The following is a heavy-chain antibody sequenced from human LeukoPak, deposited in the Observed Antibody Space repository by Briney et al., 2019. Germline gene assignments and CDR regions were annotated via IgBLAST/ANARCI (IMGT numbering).Heavy chain of an antibody. CDR2: ISYDGSNK. J-gene: IGHJ5*02. CDR1: GFTFSSYA. V-gene: IGHV3-30-3*01. Sequence: GGSLRLSCAASGFTFSSYAMHWVRQAPGKGLEWVAVISYDGSNKYYADSVKGRFTISRDNSKNTLYLQMNSLRAEDTAVYYCARTHLLVYNWFDPWGQGTLVTVSS. D-gene: IGHD6-6*01. CDR3: ARTHLLVYNWFDP.